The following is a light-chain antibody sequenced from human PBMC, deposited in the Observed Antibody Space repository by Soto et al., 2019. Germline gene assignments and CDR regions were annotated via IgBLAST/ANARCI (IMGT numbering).Light chain of an antibody. V-gene: IGLV1-40*01. Sequence: QAVVTQPPSVSGAPGQRVTISCTGSSSNIGAGYDVHWYQQLPGTAPKLLMYGNSNRPSGVPDRFSGSKSGTSASLAITGLQAADEADYFCQTFDSSLSGWVFGGGTKLTVL. J-gene: IGLJ3*02. CDR1: SSNIGAGYD. CDR3: QTFDSSLSGWV. CDR2: GNS.